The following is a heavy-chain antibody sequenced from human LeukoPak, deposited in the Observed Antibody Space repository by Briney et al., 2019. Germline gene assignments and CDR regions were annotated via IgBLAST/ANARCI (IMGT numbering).Heavy chain of an antibody. CDR3: ARGGWDIVATIEGNLFDY. CDR2: ISAYNGNT. V-gene: IGHV1-18*01. J-gene: IGHJ4*02. CDR1: GYTFTSYG. Sequence: ASVKVSSKASGYTFTSYGISWVRQAPGQGLEWMGWISAYNGNTNYAQKLQGRVTMTTDTSTSTAYMELRSLRSDDTAVYYCARGGWDIVATIEGNLFDYWGQGTLVTVSS. D-gene: IGHD5-12*01.